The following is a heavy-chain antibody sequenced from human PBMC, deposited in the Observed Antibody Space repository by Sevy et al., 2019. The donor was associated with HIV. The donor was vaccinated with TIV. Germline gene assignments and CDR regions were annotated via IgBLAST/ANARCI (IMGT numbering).Heavy chain of an antibody. CDR1: GFTFNTYS. J-gene: IGHJ4*02. V-gene: IGHV3-48*02. D-gene: IGHD2-21*01. CDR3: ARCPGHYSIDY. CDR2: IGTAAGVT. Sequence: GGSLRLSCAASGFTFNTYSLIWVRQTPGKGLEWLSFIGTAAGVTYYADSVKGRFTISRVNAKNSPYLQMNSLRDEDTAVYYCARCPGHYSIDYWGQGTLVTVSS.